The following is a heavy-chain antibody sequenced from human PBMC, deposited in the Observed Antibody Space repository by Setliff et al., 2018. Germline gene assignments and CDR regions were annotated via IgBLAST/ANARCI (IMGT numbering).Heavy chain of an antibody. D-gene: IGHD3-22*01. Sequence: SETLSLTCTVSGGSISSSSYYWGWIRQPPGKGLEWIGSIYYSGSTYYNPSLKSRVTISVDTSKNQFSLKLSSVTAADTAVYYCARGPDNIYDRSGYGFTNWFDPWGQGILVTVSS. CDR3: ARGPDNIYDRSGYGFTNWFDP. CDR1: GGSISSSSYY. V-gene: IGHV4-39*07. CDR2: IYYSGST. J-gene: IGHJ5*02.